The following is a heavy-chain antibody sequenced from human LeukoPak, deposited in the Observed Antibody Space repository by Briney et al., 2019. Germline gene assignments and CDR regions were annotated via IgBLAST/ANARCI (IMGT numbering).Heavy chain of an antibody. V-gene: IGHV1-2*02. CDR1: GYTFTGYY. Sequence: ASVKVSCKASGYTFTGYYMHWVRQAPGQGLEWMGWINPNSGGTNYAQKFQGRVTMTRDTSISTAYMELSRLRSDDTAVYCCATDPGDSSGYYYFDYWGQGTLVTVSS. J-gene: IGHJ4*02. CDR2: INPNSGGT. D-gene: IGHD3-22*01. CDR3: ATDPGDSSGYYYFDY.